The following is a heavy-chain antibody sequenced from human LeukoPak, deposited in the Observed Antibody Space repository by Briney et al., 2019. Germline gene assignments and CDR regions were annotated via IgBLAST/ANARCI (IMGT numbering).Heavy chain of an antibody. CDR1: GYTFTGYY. D-gene: IGHD6-6*01. Sequence: VASVKVSCXASGYTFTGYYMHWVRQALGQGLEWMGRINPNSGGTNYAQKFQGRVTMTRDTSISTAYMELSRLRSDDTAVYYCARDLEYSSSDYWGQGTLSPSPQ. CDR3: ARDLEYSSSDY. V-gene: IGHV1-2*06. J-gene: IGHJ4*02. CDR2: INPNSGGT.